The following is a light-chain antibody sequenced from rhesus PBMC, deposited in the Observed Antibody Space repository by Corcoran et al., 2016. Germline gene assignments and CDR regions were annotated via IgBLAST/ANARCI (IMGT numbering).Light chain of an antibody. J-gene: IGKJ4*01. CDR3: QQYYSTPLT. V-gene: IGKV4-1*01. CDR1: QSLLYSSNNKNY. CDR2: WAS. Sequence: DIVMTQSPDSLAVSLGERVTINCKSSQSLLYSSNNKNYLAWYQQKPGQAPPLLLYWASTRESGVPKRVSCSGSGTDFTLTISGLQAEDVAVYYCQQYYSTPLTFGGGTKVEIK.